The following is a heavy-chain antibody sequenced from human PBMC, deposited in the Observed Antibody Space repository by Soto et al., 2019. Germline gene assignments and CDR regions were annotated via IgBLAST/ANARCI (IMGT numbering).Heavy chain of an antibody. Sequence: GASVKVSCKASGGTFSSYAISWVRQAPGQGLEWMGRIIPIFGTANYAQKFQGRVTITADESTSTAYMELSSLRSEDTAVYYCARGAARMGGYYYYYGMDVWGQGTTVTVYS. CDR3: ARGAARMGGYYYYYGMDV. V-gene: IGHV1-69*13. D-gene: IGHD6-6*01. J-gene: IGHJ6*02. CDR2: IIPIFGTA. CDR1: GGTFSSYA.